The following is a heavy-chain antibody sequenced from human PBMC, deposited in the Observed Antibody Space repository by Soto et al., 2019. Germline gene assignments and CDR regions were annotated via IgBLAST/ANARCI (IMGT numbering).Heavy chain of an antibody. CDR1: GFSVSSSH. D-gene: IGHD3-22*01. V-gene: IGHV3-53*01. Sequence: GGSLRLSCEASGFSVSSSHMIWVRQAPGKGLEWVSVIYSGGPTYYAVSVKGRFTISRDRSKNTVYLQMNSLRAEDTAVYYCARSLPHYDSNGYREFFQHWGQGTLVTVSS. CDR2: IYSGGPT. J-gene: IGHJ1*01. CDR3: ARSLPHYDSNGYREFFQH.